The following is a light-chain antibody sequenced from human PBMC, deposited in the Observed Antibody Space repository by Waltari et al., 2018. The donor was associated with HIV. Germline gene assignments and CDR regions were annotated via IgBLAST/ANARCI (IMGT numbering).Light chain of an antibody. J-gene: IGLJ2*01. CDR2: GNS. CDR3: QSYDSSLSGFVV. V-gene: IGLV1-40*01. Sequence: QSVLTQPPSVSGAPGQRVTISCTGSRSNIGAGDDVNWYQQHPGTAPKLLIYGNSNRPSGVPDRFSGSKSGTSASLAITGLQAEDEAVYYCQSYDSSLSGFVVFGGGTKLTVL. CDR1: RSNIGAGDD.